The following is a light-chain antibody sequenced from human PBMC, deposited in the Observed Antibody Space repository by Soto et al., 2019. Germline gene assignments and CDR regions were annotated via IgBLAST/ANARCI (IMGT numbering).Light chain of an antibody. J-gene: IGKJ1*01. Sequence: IRMTQSPSSFSASTGDTVTITCRASQNIDRWVAWYQQKSGKAPKILIYHASSLETGVPSRFSGSGSGTEFTLTISSVQPDDFASYYCQHYNSYGTFGQGTKVDIK. CDR1: QNIDRW. CDR2: HAS. V-gene: IGKV1-5*01. CDR3: QHYNSYGT.